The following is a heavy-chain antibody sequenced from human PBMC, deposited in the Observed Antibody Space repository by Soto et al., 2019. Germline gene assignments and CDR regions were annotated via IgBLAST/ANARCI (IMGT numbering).Heavy chain of an antibody. J-gene: IGHJ5*02. Sequence: QIQLVQSGAEVKKPGASVKVSCKASGYSFTSYGISWLRQAPGQGLEWIGWISVNNGNTNYAQKFQGRVTMTTDTSTSTAYMELRSLRSDDTAVYYCATSYDSGFDPWGQGTLVTVSS. V-gene: IGHV1-18*04. CDR2: ISVNNGNT. D-gene: IGHD5-12*01. CDR3: ATSYDSGFDP. CDR1: GYSFTSYG.